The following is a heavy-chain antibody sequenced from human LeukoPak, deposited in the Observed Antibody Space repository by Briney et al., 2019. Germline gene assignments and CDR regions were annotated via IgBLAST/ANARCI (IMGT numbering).Heavy chain of an antibody. CDR1: GGSFSGYY. V-gene: IGHV4-34*01. CDR2: INHSGST. D-gene: IGHD3-22*01. CDR3: ARDWTYYDSSGYIKSPNAFDI. J-gene: IGHJ3*02. Sequence: PSETLSLTCAVYGGSFSGYYWSWIRQPPGKGLEWIGEINHSGSTNYNPSLKSRVTISVDTSKNQFSLKLSSVTAADTAVYYCARDWTYYDSSGYIKSPNAFDIWGQGTMVTVSS.